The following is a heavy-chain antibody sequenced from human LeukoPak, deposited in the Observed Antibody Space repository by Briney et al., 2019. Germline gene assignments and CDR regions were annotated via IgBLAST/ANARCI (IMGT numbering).Heavy chain of an antibody. CDR3: AKEAKYYDSSGTYFDY. CDR1: GFTFSNFG. CDR2: IRYDGSNK. D-gene: IGHD3-22*01. V-gene: IGHV3-30*02. Sequence: GGSLRLSCEASGFTFSNFGMHWVRQAPGKGLEWVAFIRYDGSNKYYADSVKGRFTTSRDNSKNTLYVQMNSLRAEDTAVYYCAKEAKYYDSSGTYFDYWGQGTLVTVSS. J-gene: IGHJ4*02.